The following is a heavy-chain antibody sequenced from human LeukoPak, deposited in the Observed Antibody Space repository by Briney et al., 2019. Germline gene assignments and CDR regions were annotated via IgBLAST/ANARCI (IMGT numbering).Heavy chain of an antibody. CDR3: ARDRDGSGWWLPFDY. D-gene: IGHD5-12*01. CDR2: INPNSGGT. CDR1: GYTFTGYY. Sequence: GASVKVSCKASGYTFTGYYMHWVRQAPGQGLEWMGWINPNSGGTNYAQKFQGRVTMTRDTSISTAYMELSRLKPDDTAVYYCARDRDGSGWWLPFDYWGQGTLVTVSS. V-gene: IGHV1-2*02. J-gene: IGHJ4*02.